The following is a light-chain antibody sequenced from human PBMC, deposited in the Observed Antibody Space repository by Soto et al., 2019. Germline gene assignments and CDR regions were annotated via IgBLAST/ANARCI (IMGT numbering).Light chain of an antibody. V-gene: IGLV2-23*01. CDR3: CSYAGCSTVV. Sequence: SALTQPASVSGSPGQSITISCTGTSSDVGSYNLVSWYQQHPGKAPKLMIYEGSKRPSGVSNRFSGSKSGNTASLTISGLQAEDEADYYCCSYAGCSTVVFGGGTKLTVL. CDR1: SSDVGSYNL. J-gene: IGLJ2*01. CDR2: EGS.